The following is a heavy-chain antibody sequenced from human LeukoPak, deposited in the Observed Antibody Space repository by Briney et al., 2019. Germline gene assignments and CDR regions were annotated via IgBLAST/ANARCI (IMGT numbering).Heavy chain of an antibody. CDR3: ARDRSGYSSSWYYFDY. CDR1: GGSFSGYY. J-gene: IGHJ4*02. Sequence: SETLSLTCAVYGGSFSGYYWSWIRQPPGKGLEWIGEINHSGSTNYNPSLKSRVTISVDRSKNQFSLKLSSVTAADTAVYYCARDRSGYSSSWYYFDYWGQGTLVTVSS. CDR2: INHSGST. V-gene: IGHV4-34*01. D-gene: IGHD6-13*01.